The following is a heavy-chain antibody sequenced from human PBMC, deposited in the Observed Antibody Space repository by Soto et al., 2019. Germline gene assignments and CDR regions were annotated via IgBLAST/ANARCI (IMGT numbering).Heavy chain of an antibody. D-gene: IGHD2-8*01. J-gene: IGHJ4*02. V-gene: IGHV1-18*01. CDR2: ISTYNGDT. Sequence: QVQLVQSGAEVKKPGTSVRVCCKASGYSFTTYGVTWVRQAPRQGLEWLGWISTYNGDTRVPQQHQRRVTLTTDTSTNSAHMELGSLRSDDTAVYYCARTEGRSTRGDYWGQAALVTVSS. CDR1: GYSFTTYG. CDR3: ARTEGRSTRGDY.